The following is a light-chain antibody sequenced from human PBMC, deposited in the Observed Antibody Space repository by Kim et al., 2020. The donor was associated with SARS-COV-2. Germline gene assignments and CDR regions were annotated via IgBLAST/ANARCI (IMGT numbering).Light chain of an antibody. CDR1: QTISRD. J-gene: IGKJ4*01. CDR3: QQYNDWPLT. CDR2: GVS. V-gene: IGKV3-15*01. Sequence: VFPGARATLSCRTSQTISRDLAWYQQKPGQAPRLLIYGVSTRATGIPATFTGSGSGTEFTLTISSLQSEDFALYYCQQYNDWPLTFGGGTKVDIK.